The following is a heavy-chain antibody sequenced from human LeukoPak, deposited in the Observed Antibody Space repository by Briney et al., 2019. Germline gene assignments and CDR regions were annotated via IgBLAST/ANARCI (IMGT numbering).Heavy chain of an antibody. CDR2: ISYDGSNK. Sequence: GGSLRLSCAAAGFTFSIYGMNWVRQAPGKGLEWVAVISYDGSNKYYADSVKGRFTISRDNSKNTLYLQMNSLRAEDTAVYYCARVVSSSSWNYWGQGTLVTVSS. CDR3: ARVVSSSSWNY. V-gene: IGHV3-30-3*01. J-gene: IGHJ4*02. D-gene: IGHD6-13*01. CDR1: GFTFSIYG.